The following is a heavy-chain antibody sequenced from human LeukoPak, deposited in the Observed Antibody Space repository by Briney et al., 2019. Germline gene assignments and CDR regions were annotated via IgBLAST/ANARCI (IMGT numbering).Heavy chain of an antibody. V-gene: IGHV4-59*01. J-gene: IGHJ5*02. Sequence: PSETLSLTCAVYGGSFSGYYWSWIRQPPGKGLEWIGCVYYGGSTNYNPSLKSRVTISVDTSKNQVSLKLSSVTAADTAVYYCARRAFYGSGEGWFDPWGQGTLVTVSS. CDR3: ARRAFYGSGEGWFDP. CDR2: VYYGGST. D-gene: IGHD3-10*01. CDR1: GGSFSGYY.